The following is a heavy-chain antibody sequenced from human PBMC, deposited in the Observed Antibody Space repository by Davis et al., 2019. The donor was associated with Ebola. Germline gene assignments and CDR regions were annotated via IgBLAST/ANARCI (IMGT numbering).Heavy chain of an antibody. D-gene: IGHD1-20*01. CDR1: GYTFTSYY. Sequence: ASVKVSCKASGYTFTSYYMHWVRQAPGQGLEWMGIINPSGGSTSYAQKFQGRVTMTRDTSTSTVYMELSSLRSEDTAVYYCAKSDDNSYYYYYMDVWGKGTTVTVSS. CDR2: INPSGGST. J-gene: IGHJ6*03. CDR3: AKSDDNSYYYYYMDV. V-gene: IGHV1-46*01.